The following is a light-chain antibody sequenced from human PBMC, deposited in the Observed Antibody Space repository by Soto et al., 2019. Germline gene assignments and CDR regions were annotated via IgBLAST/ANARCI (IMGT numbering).Light chain of an antibody. CDR1: QTIYQA. CDR2: SAT. CDR3: PQSFTSILN. V-gene: IGKV1-39*01. Sequence: DIQMTQSPSSLSASVGDRVTITCRASQTIYQALNWYHQKPGKAPRLLISSATALQRGVPSRFSGSGYGAEFNIIISSLLPEDFGPYSCPQSFTSILNFGPGTKVDV. J-gene: IGKJ3*01.